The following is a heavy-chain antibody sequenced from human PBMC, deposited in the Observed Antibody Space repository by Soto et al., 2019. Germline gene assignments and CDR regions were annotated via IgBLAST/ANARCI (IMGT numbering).Heavy chain of an antibody. D-gene: IGHD2-15*01. J-gene: IGHJ6*02. CDR2: MNPNSGNT. CDR3: ARAKCSGGSCYFNYYYGMDV. Sequence: ASVKVSCKASGYTFTSYDINWVRQATGQGLEWMGWMNPNSGNTGYAQKFQGRVTMTRNTSISTAYMELSSLRSEDTAVYCCARAKCSGGSCYFNYYYGMDVWGQGTTVTVSS. CDR1: GYTFTSYD. V-gene: IGHV1-8*01.